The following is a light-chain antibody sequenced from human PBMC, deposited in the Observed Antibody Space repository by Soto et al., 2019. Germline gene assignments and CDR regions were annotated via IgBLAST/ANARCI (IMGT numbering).Light chain of an antibody. CDR2: DVT. CDR1: SSDVGAYDY. V-gene: IGLV2-11*01. Sequence: QSVLTQPRSVSGSPGQSVAISCTGTSSDVGAYDYVSWYQQHPGKAPKLMIYDVTKRPSGVPDRFSGSKSGNTASLTISGFQPEDESDYYCCSYAGSPYVFGTGSKLTVL. CDR3: CSYAGSPYV. J-gene: IGLJ1*01.